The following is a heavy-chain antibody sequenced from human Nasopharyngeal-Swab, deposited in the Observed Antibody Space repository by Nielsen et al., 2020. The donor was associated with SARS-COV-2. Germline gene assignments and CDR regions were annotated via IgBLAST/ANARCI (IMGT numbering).Heavy chain of an antibody. J-gene: IGHJ5*01. D-gene: IGHD3-22*01. CDR3: ARGLVDVNMMLVVIGFSYWLDS. Sequence: SETLSLTCAVYGGSFTDYYWTWIRQPPGKGLEWIGEINHRGSPNYNPSLKSRVTISADTSKNQFSLNLSSVPAADTAVYYCARGLVDVNMMLVVIGFSYWLDSWGQGTLVTVSS. CDR1: GGSFTDYY. V-gene: IGHV4-34*01. CDR2: INHRGSP.